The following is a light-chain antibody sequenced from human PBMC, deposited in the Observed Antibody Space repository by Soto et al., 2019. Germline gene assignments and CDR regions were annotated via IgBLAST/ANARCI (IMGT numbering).Light chain of an antibody. Sequence: EIVLTQSPGTLSLSPGERATLSCRASQSVRSSYLAWYQQKPGRAPRLLIYGASSRATGIPDRFSGSGSGTDFTLTISRLEPEDFAVYYCQQYGSSPQTFGQGTKVEIK. CDR2: GAS. CDR1: QSVRSSY. CDR3: QQYGSSPQT. V-gene: IGKV3-20*01. J-gene: IGKJ1*01.